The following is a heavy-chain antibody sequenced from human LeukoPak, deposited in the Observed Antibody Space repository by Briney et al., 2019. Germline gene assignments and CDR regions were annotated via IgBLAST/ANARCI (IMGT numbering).Heavy chain of an antibody. CDR1: GFTFSSYG. Sequence: GGSLRLSCAASGFTFSSYGMHWVRQAAGKGLEWVSSISSNSLHIFYADSVKGRFTISRDNAKNSLYLQMNSLRAEDTAVYYCAREFAAAPRGYFDYWGQGTLVTVSS. CDR2: ISSNSLHI. V-gene: IGHV3-21*01. D-gene: IGHD6-13*01. CDR3: AREFAAAPRGYFDY. J-gene: IGHJ4*02.